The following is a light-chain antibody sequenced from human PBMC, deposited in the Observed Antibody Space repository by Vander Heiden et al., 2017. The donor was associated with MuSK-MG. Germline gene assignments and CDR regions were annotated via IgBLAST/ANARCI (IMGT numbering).Light chain of an antibody. CDR3: QQSYSTPLV. J-gene: IGKJ1*01. CDR2: AAS. V-gene: IGKV1-39*01. CDR1: QSISSY. Sequence: DSKMTQSPSSLSASVGDRVTITCRASQSISSYLNWYQQKPGKAPKLLIYAASSLQSGVPSRFSGSGSGTDFTLTISSLQPEDFATYYCQQSYSTPLVFGQGTKVEIK.